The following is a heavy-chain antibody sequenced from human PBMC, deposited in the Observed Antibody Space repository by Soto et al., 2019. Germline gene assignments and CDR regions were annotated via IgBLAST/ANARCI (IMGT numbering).Heavy chain of an antibody. CDR3: ARDLSWGSNWYYYMDV. J-gene: IGHJ6*03. D-gene: IGHD7-27*01. V-gene: IGHV3-48*01. Sequence: EVQLVESGGGLVQPGGSLRLSCATSGFILSDCAMNWVRQAPGKGLVWVSYISSSSSVIDYADSVKGRFTVSRDNARNSLYLQKNSLRAEDTAVYYCARDLSWGSNWYYYMDVWGKGTTVTVSS. CDR1: GFILSDCA. CDR2: ISSSSSVI.